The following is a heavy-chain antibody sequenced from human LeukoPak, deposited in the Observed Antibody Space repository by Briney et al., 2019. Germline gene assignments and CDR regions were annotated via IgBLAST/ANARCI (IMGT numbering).Heavy chain of an antibody. CDR3: ARSSKAESTRYSSGWYSGPPYYYGMDV. CDR1: GFTFSSYW. D-gene: IGHD6-19*01. V-gene: IGHV3-7*05. J-gene: IGHJ6*02. CDR2: IKQDGGEK. Sequence: GGPLTLSCAVSGFTFSSYWMSWVRQAPGKGPEWVANIKQDGGEKYYVDSVKGRFTISRDKAKNSLYLQMNSLRAEDTAVYYCARSSKAESTRYSSGWYSGPPYYYGMDVWGQGTTVTVSS.